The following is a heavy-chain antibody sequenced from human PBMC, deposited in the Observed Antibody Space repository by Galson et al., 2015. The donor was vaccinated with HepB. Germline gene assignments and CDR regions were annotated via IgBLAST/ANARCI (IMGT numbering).Heavy chain of an antibody. J-gene: IGHJ4*02. CDR2: ISFTTSHT. V-gene: IGHV3-11*06. Sequence: SLRLSCAASGFTFSDYYMSWIRQAPGKGLEWISYISFTTSHTNYADSVKGRFTVSRDNVKNSLCLQMDSLTAEDTAVYYCARTFYHDRGPYGYFDSWGQGTLVTVSS. D-gene: IGHD3-22*01. CDR1: GFTFSDYY. CDR3: ARTFYHDRGPYGYFDS.